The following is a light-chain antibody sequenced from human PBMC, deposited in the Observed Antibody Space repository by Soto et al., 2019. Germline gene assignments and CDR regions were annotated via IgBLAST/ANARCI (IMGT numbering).Light chain of an antibody. V-gene: IGKV1-5*01. Sequence: DIQMTQSPSTLSASVGDRVTITCRASQSISSWLAWYQQKPGKAPKLLIYEASSLESGVPSRFSGSGSGTEFTLTISSLQPDDFATSDGQQYNSYPMYTFGQGTKLEIK. CDR3: QQYNSYPMYT. J-gene: IGKJ2*01. CDR1: QSISSW. CDR2: EAS.